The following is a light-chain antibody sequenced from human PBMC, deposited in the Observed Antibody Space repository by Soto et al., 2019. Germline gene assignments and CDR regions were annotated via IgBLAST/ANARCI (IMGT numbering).Light chain of an antibody. CDR3: QQYNNWPRT. CDR1: QSVNSN. CDR2: GAS. J-gene: IGKJ1*01. Sequence: EIVMTQSPATLSVSPGERATLSCRASQSVNSNLAWYQQKPCQAPRLLIYGASTRATGIPARFSGSGSGTEFTLTISTLQSEDFAFYYCQQYNNWPRTFGQGTKVEIK. V-gene: IGKV3-15*01.